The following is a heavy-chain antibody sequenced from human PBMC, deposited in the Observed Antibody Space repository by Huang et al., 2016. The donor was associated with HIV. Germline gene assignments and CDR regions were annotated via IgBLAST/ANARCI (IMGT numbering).Heavy chain of an antibody. J-gene: IGHJ4*02. V-gene: IGHV3-48*02. Sequence: EVQLVESGGGLVQPGGSLRLSCATSGFAFSNYNMNWVRQAPGKGLDWISDISSGGGTIYYADSVKGRFTISRDNAKNSLYLQISTLRDEDTAVYYCARETRLRRGLDFWGQGTLVTVSS. CDR3: ARETRLRRGLDF. CDR1: GFAFSNYN. D-gene: IGHD4-17*01. CDR2: ISSGGGTI.